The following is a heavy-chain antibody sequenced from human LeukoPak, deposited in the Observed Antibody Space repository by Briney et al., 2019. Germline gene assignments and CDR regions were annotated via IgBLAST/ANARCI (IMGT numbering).Heavy chain of an antibody. CDR1: GFTLSSYS. J-gene: IGHJ4*02. Sequence: GGSLRLSCAASGFTLSSYSMNWVRQAPGKGLEWVSYISSSSSTIYYADSVKGRFTISRDNAKNSLYLQMNSLRAEDTAVYYCARVPPGTMIVHFFDYWGQGTLVTVSS. V-gene: IGHV3-48*01. D-gene: IGHD3-22*01. CDR3: ARVPPGTMIVHFFDY. CDR2: ISSSSSTI.